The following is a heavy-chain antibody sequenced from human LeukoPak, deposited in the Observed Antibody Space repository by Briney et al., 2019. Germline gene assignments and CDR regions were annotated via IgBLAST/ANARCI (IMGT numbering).Heavy chain of an antibody. Sequence: PGGSLRLSCAASGFTFSINAIHWVRQAPGKGLEWVAVISHDGSNEYYADSVKGRFTISRDNSKNTLYLQMNSLRTEDTAVYYCARGQLWLRRPTFDYWGQGTLVTVSS. CDR3: ARGQLWLRRPTFDY. CDR1: GFTFSINA. J-gene: IGHJ4*02. CDR2: ISHDGSNE. D-gene: IGHD5-18*01. V-gene: IGHV3-30*04.